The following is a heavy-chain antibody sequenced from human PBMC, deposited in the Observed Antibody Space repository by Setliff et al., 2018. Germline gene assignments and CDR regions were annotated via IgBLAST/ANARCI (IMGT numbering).Heavy chain of an antibody. CDR1: GGSISSYY. CDR3: ARPLYYNFWSGYPDYYYYMDV. D-gene: IGHD3-3*01. Sequence: PSETLSLTCTVSGGSISSYYWGWIRQPPGKGLEWIGSIYYSGSTYYNPSLKSRVTISVDTSKNQFSLKLSSVTAADTAVYYCARPLYYNFWSGYPDYYYYMDVWGKGTTVTVSS. CDR2: IYYSGST. J-gene: IGHJ6*03. V-gene: IGHV4-39*01.